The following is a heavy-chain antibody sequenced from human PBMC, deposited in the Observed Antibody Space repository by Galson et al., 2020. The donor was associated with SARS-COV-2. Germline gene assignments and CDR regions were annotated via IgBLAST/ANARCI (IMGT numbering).Heavy chain of an antibody. CDR2: LYYSGST. CDR3: ASCDTYGSAPFDL. V-gene: IGHV4-39*01. CDR1: GGSISSSSYS. J-gene: IGHJ2*01. D-gene: IGHD3-10*01. Sequence: SKTLSLTCTVSGGSISSSSYSWGWIRHPPGKGLEWIGNLYYSGSTYHNPSLKNRLTTSVDTSKNQFSLKLSSVTAADTAVYYCASCDTYGSAPFDLWGRGTLVTVSS.